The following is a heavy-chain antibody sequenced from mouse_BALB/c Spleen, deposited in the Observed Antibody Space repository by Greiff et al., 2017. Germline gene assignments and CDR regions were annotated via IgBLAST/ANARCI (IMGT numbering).Heavy chain of an antibody. J-gene: IGHJ2*01. CDR3: ARGVLRGYYFDY. D-gene: IGHD1-1*01. V-gene: IGHV1S137*01. Sequence: VQLQQSGAELVRPGVSVKISCKGSGYTFTDYAMHWVKQSHAKSLEWIGVISTYYGDASYNQKFKGKATMTVDKSSSTAYMELARLTSEDSAIYYCARGVLRGYYFDYWGQGTTLTVSS. CDR2: ISTYYGDA. CDR1: GYTFTDYA.